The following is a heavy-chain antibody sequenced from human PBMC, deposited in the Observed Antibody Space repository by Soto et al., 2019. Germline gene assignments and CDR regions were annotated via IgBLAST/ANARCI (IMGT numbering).Heavy chain of an antibody. D-gene: IGHD3-3*01. CDR2: IDTSGTKI. CDR1: GYTFSDYY. J-gene: IGHJ4*02. Sequence: QVQLVESGGDLVKPGGSLRLSCAASGYTFSDYYMSWIRQAPGKGLEWISYIDTSGTKIYYADSVKGRFTITRDNAKNSLYLEMNSLRDEDTDVYDCASHYDMWSGYLSPVDYWGQGTLVTVSS. CDR3: ASHYDMWSGYLSPVDY. V-gene: IGHV3-11*01.